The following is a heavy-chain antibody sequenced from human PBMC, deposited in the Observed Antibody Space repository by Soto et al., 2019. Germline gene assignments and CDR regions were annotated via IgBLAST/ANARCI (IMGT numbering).Heavy chain of an antibody. D-gene: IGHD3-10*01. CDR2: ISRGSTYT. V-gene: IGHV3-21*01. J-gene: IGHJ4*02. CDR1: GFTFSSYS. Sequence: AGGSLRLSCAASGFTFSSYSMCWVRQAPGKGLEWVSWISRGSTYTYFADSVKGRFTISRDNTKNSLFLQMNSLRADDTAVYYCARDYYASGSAALPDSWGQGTLVTVPS. CDR3: ARDYYASGSAALPDS.